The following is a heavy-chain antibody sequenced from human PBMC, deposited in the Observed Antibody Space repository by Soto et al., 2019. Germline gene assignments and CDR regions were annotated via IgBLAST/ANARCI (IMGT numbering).Heavy chain of an antibody. V-gene: IGHV1-69*02. D-gene: IGHD5-18*01. CDR1: GGSFSSYT. CDR2: IIPILGIA. CDR3: ARHGGYSYGFSVYNWFDP. Sequence: QVQLVQSGAEVKKPGSSVKVSCKASGGSFSSYTISWVRQAPGQGLEWMGRIIPILGIANYAQKFQGRVTITADKSTSTAYMELSSLRSEDTAVYYCARHGGYSYGFSVYNWFDPGGQGTLVTVSS. J-gene: IGHJ5*02.